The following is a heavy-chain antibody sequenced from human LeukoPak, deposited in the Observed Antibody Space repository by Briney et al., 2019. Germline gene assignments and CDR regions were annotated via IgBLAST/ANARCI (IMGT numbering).Heavy chain of an antibody. Sequence: PGGSLRLSCEASGFTFSTYWMHWVRQAPGEGLMWVSRVNTDDSSTNYAGSVKGRFTISRDNAKNTLYLQMNSLRAEDTAIYYCARSAFLYSTGYYYDSWGQGALVTVSS. V-gene: IGHV3-74*01. D-gene: IGHD3-22*01. CDR1: GFTFSTYW. CDR3: ARSAFLYSTGYYYDS. J-gene: IGHJ4*02. CDR2: VNTDDSST.